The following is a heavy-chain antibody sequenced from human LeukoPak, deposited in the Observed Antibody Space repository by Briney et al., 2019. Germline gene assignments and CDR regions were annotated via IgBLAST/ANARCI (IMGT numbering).Heavy chain of an antibody. V-gene: IGHV3-53*01. CDR3: ARDTRVVTGAFDI. CDR2: IYSGGST. D-gene: IGHD4-23*01. Sequence: GGSLRLSCAASGFTVSSNYMSWVRQAPGKGLEWVSVIYSGGSTYYADSVKGRFTISRDNSKNTLYLQMNSLRAEDTAVYYCARDTRVVTGAFDIWGQGTMVTASS. J-gene: IGHJ3*02. CDR1: GFTVSSNY.